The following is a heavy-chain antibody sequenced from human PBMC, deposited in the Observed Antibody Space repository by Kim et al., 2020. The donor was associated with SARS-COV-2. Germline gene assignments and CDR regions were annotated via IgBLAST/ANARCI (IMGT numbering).Heavy chain of an antibody. V-gene: IGHV3-49*02. J-gene: IGHJ4*02. Sequence: TEYAASVTGRFTISRDDSKSIAYLQINSLKTEDTAVYYCSRLVAGYYFDYWGQGTLVTVSS. D-gene: IGHD5-12*01. CDR2: T. CDR3: SRLVAGYYFDY.